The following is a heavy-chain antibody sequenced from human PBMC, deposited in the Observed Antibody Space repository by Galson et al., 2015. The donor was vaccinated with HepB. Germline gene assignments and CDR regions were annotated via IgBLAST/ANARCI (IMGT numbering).Heavy chain of an antibody. J-gene: IGHJ5*02. V-gene: IGHV1-2*02. CDR2: INPNSGAT. CDR3: ARDGGFYYGSSSYYYGGVS. D-gene: IGHD3-22*01. Sequence: SVKVSCKASGHTLTGYYIHWVRQAPGQGLEWMGWINPNSGATNYAQKFQGRVTMTWDTSISTAYMELSRLRSDGTAVYYCARDGGFYYGSSSYYYGGVSWGQGTLVTVSS. CDR1: GHTLTGYY.